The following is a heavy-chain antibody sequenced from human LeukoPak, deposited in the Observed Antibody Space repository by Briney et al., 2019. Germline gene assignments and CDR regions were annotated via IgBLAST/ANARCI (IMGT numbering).Heavy chain of an antibody. V-gene: IGHV4-39*01. J-gene: IGHJ4*02. CDR3: ARLLRNGEDY. Sequence: NPSETLSLTCTVSGGSINSTYYWGWIRQPPGRGLEWIGSIYYSGSTFYNPSLQSRVTISVDTSKSQFSLRLTSVTASDTAVYFCARLLRNGEDYWGQGTLVTVSS. CDR1: GGSINSTYY. D-gene: IGHD2-8*01. CDR2: IYYSGST.